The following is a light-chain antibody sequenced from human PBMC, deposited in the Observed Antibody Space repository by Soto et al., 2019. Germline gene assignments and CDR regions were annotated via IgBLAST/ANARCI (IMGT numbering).Light chain of an antibody. J-gene: IGKJ1*01. V-gene: IGKV3-20*01. Sequence: VLTQSPGTLSLSPGETATLSCRASPRVSNNYLAWYQQKPGQAPRLLIHGASNRATGIPDRFSGSGSGTDFTLTISRLEPEDFAVYYCQQYGSSGTFGQGTKVDIK. CDR1: PRVSNNY. CDR2: GAS. CDR3: QQYGSSGT.